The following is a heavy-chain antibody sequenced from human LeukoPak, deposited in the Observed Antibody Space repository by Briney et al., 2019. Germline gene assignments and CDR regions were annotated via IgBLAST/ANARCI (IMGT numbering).Heavy chain of an antibody. V-gene: IGHV1-46*03. CDR3: ASSFGGTLRWFDP. J-gene: IGHJ5*02. D-gene: IGHD1-14*01. Sequence: ASVKVSCKASGYTFTSYYMHWVRQAPGQGLEWMGIINPSGGSTSYAQKFQGRVTMTRDTSTSTVYMELSSLRSEDTAVYYCASSFGGTLRWFDPWGQGTLFTVSS. CDR1: GYTFTSYY. CDR2: INPSGGST.